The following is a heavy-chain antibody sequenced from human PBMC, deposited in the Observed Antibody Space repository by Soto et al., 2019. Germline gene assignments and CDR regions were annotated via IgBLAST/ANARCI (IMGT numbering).Heavy chain of an antibody. J-gene: IGHJ6*02. CDR3: ARDWGYCSSTSCSATLLYYYYGMDV. CDR1: GFTFSSYA. V-gene: IGHV3-30-3*01. Sequence: GGSLRLSCAASGFTFSSYAMHWVRQAPGKGLEWVAVISYDGSNKYYADSVKGRFTISRDNSKNTLYLQMNSLRAEDTAVYYCARDWGYCSSTSCSATLLYYYYGMDVWGQGTTVTVSS. D-gene: IGHD2-2*01. CDR2: ISYDGSNK.